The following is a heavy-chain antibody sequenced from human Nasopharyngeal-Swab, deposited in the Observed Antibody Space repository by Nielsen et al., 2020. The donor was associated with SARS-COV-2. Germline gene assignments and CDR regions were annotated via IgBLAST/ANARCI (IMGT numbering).Heavy chain of an antibody. CDR1: GGSISSYY. V-gene: IGHV4-59*01. CDR2: IYYSGST. J-gene: IGHJ6*03. Sequence: SETLSLTCTGSGGSISSYYWSWIRQPPGKGLEWIGYIYYSGSTNYNPSLKSRVTISVDTSKNQFSLKLSSVTAADTAVYYCARVLKYDFWSGYYTGGDYYYMDVWGQRDHGHRLL. D-gene: IGHD3-3*01. CDR3: ARVLKYDFWSGYYTGGDYYYMDV.